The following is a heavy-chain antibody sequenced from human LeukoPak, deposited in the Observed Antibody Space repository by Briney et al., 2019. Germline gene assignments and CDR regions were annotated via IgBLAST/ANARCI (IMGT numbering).Heavy chain of an antibody. CDR2: IIPIFGTA. D-gene: IGHD6-19*01. CDR1: GGTFSSYA. J-gene: IGHJ4*02. CDR3: ARGSRTGWYYFDY. V-gene: IGHV1-69*06. Sequence: SVKVSCKASGGTFSSYAFSWVRQAPGQGLEWMGGIIPIFGTANYAQNFQGRVTITADTSTSTAYMELSSLTSDDTAVYYCARGSRTGWYYFDYWGQGTLVTVSS.